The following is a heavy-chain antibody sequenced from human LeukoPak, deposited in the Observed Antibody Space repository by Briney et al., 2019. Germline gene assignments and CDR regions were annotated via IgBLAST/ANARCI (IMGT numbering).Heavy chain of an antibody. J-gene: IGHJ4*02. CDR3: ARDGVGVGATTLDY. V-gene: IGHV6-1*01. CDR2: TYYRSKWYN. Sequence: SQTLSLAGAISGDSVSSNSAAWNWIRQSPSRGLEWLGRTYYRSKWYNDYAVSVKSRITINPDTSKNQFSLQLNSVTPEDTAVYYCARDGVGVGATTLDYWGQETGVRVSS. CDR1: GDSVSSNSAA. D-gene: IGHD1-26*01.